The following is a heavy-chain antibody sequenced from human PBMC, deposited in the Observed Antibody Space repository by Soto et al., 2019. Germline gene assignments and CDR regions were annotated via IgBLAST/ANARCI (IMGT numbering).Heavy chain of an antibody. Sequence: PGGSLRLSCAASGFTFNNYAMSWVRQAPGKGLEWVSAISGSGGGTYYADSVKGRFTISRDNSKNTLYLQVNSLRAEDTAVYYCAKGKKELALSLLGNWGKGTLVSVPS. CDR2: ISGSGGGT. CDR3: AKGKKELALSLLGN. J-gene: IGHJ4*02. V-gene: IGHV3-23*01. CDR1: GFTFNNYA. D-gene: IGHD1-26*01.